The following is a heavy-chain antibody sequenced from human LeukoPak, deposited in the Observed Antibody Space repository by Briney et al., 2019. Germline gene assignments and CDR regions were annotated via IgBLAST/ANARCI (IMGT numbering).Heavy chain of an antibody. D-gene: IGHD3-3*01. CDR2: INAGNGNT. J-gene: IGHJ4*02. V-gene: IGHV1-3*01. CDR3: ARDEARITIFGVAGYFDY. CDR1: GYTFSTYA. Sequence: ASVKVSFTASGYTFSTYAMHWVRQAPGQRLEWMGWINAGNGNTKYSQKFQGRVTITRDTSASTAYMVLSSLRSEDTAVYYCARDEARITIFGVAGYFDYWGQGTLVTVSS.